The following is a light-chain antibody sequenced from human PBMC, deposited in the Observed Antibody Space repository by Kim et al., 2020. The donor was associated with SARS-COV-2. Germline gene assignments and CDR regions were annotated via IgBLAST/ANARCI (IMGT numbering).Light chain of an antibody. V-gene: IGKV3-20*01. CDR1: QSVSSNN. CDR3: QQSGSSPLT. Sequence: EIVLTQSPGTLSLSPGERATLSCRASQSVSSNNLAWYQQKPGQAARLLIYGASTRATGIPDRFSGSGSGTDFTLTISRLEPEDFAVYYCQQSGSSPLTFGGGTKVDIK. J-gene: IGKJ4*01. CDR2: GAS.